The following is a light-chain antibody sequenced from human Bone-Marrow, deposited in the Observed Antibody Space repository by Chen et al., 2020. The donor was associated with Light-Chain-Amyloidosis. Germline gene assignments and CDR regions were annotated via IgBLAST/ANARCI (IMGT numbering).Light chain of an antibody. CDR2: RNN. Sequence: QSVLTQPPSVSGIPGQTVTISCSGSRSNIESHYVHWYRQLPGTAPRLLIYRNNQRPSGVPARFSGAKSGTSASLAITGLRSEDEADYYCAAWDDDLSGQFGGGTKLTVL. CDR1: RSNIESHY. J-gene: IGLJ3*02. CDR3: AAWDDDLSGQ. V-gene: IGLV1-47*01.